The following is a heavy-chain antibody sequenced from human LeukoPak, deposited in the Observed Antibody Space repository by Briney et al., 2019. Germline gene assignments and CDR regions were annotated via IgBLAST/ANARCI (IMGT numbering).Heavy chain of an antibody. D-gene: IGHD2-15*01. V-gene: IGHV3-23*01. J-gene: IGHJ4*02. CDR2: ISGSGGST. CDR3: ATRILGPSYFDY. CDR1: GFTFSSYA. Sequence: GGSLRLSCAASGFTFSSYAMSWVRQAPGKGLEWVSAISGSGGSTYYADSVKGRFTISRDNSKNTLYLQMNSLRAGDTAVYYCATRILGPSYFDYWGQGTLVTVSS.